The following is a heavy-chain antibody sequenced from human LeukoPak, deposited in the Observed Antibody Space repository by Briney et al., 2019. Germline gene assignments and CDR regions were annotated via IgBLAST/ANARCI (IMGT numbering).Heavy chain of an antibody. V-gene: IGHV3-21*01. J-gene: IGHJ4*02. D-gene: IGHD1-26*01. Sequence: GGSLRPSCAASGFTFSSSSMNWVRQAPGKGLEWVSSISSSSSYIYYADSVKGRFTISRDNAKNSLYLQMNSLRAEDTAVYYCARDSGSYPFDYWGQGTLVTVSS. CDR2: ISSSSSYI. CDR1: GFTFSSSS. CDR3: ARDSGSYPFDY.